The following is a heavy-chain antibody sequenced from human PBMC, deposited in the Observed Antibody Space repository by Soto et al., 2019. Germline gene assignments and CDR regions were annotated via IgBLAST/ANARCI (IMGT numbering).Heavy chain of an antibody. CDR1: GFTVSSNY. V-gene: IGHV3-30*18. J-gene: IGHJ4*02. D-gene: IGHD3-10*01. CDR2: TYDGSNK. CDR3: AKDRSITTHSVLLWFGEPFDY. Sequence: PGGSLRLSCAASGFTVSSNYMSWVRQAPGKGLEWVVVTYDGSNKYYADSVKGRFTISRDNSKNTLYLQMNSLRAEDTAVYYCAKDRSITTHSVLLWFGEPFDYWGQGTLVTVSS.